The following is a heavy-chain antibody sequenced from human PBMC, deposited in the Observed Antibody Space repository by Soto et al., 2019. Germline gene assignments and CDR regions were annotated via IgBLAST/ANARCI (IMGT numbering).Heavy chain of an antibody. V-gene: IGHV3-33*01. CDR3: ARGGFWTVTTLDYYYMDV. CDR1: GFTFSSYG. J-gene: IGHJ6*03. CDR2: IWYDGSNK. D-gene: IGHD4-17*01. Sequence: GGSLRLSCAASGFTFSSYGMHWVRQAPGKGLEWVAVIWYDGSNKYCADSVKGRFTISRDNSKNTLYLQMNSLRAEDTAVYYCARGGFWTVTTLDYYYMDVWGKGTTVTVSS.